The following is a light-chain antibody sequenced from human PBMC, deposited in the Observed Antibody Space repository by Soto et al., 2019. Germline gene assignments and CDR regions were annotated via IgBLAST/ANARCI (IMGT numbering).Light chain of an antibody. CDR1: SSDVGGYNF. Sequence: QSALTQPASVSGSPGQSITISCTGTSSDVGGYNFVSWYQQHPGKAPKFMIYEVSNRPSGVSYRCSGSKSGNTASLTISGLQAEDEADYYCSSYTSRSTRVLFGGGTKLTVL. CDR2: EVS. V-gene: IGLV2-14*01. CDR3: SSYTSRSTRVL. J-gene: IGLJ2*01.